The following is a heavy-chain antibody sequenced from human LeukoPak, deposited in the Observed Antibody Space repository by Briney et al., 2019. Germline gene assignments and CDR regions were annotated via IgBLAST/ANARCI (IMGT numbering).Heavy chain of an antibody. D-gene: IGHD6-19*01. CDR2: ITSGSNYI. Sequence: GGSLRLSCAVSGFIFSSYTMNWVRQAPGKGLEWVSSITSGSNYIYYADPVKGRFTISRDNAKNSLYLQMNSLRAEDTAVYYCARDAYSSSSFDYWGQGTLVTVSS. V-gene: IGHV3-21*01. J-gene: IGHJ4*02. CDR1: GFIFSSYT. CDR3: ARDAYSSSSFDY.